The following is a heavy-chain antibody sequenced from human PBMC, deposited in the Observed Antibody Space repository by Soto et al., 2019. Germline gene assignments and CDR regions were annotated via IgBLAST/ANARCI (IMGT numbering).Heavy chain of an antibody. V-gene: IGHV3-21*01. CDR3: ARDRITMVRGGRDFDY. J-gene: IGHJ4*02. Sequence: GGSLRLSCAVSGFTFSTYSMNWVRQAPGKGLEWVSSVSSFSDYIYYADSVKGRFTISRDNAKNSLLLQMNSLRAEDTAVYYCARDRITMVRGGRDFDYWGQGTLVTVS. CDR2: VSSFSDYI. D-gene: IGHD3-10*01. CDR1: GFTFSTYS.